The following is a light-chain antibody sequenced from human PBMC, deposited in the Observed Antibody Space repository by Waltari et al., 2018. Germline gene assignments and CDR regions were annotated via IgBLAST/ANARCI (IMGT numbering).Light chain of an antibody. CDR3: QQCGRSLYT. V-gene: IGKV3-20*01. CDR2: DAS. J-gene: IGKJ2*01. CDR1: QSITSNY. Sequence: EIVLTQSPGTLSLSPGERATPSCRASQSITSNYLAWYQQRPGQAPRLLIYDASTRATGIPDRFSGSGSGTDFTLTISRLEPEDFAVYYCQQCGRSLYTFGQGTTLEIK.